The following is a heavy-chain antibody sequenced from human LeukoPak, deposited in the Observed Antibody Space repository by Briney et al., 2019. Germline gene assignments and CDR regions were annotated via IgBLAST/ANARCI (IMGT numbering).Heavy chain of an antibody. Sequence: SETLSLTCTVSGGSISSYYWSWIRQPPGKGLEWIGYIYYSGSTNYNPSLKSRVTISVDTSKNQFSLKLSSVTAADTAVYYCARGFSVQLWDYFDYWGQGTLVTVSS. D-gene: IGHD5-18*01. CDR3: ARGFSVQLWDYFDY. CDR1: GGSISSYY. CDR2: IYYSGST. J-gene: IGHJ4*02. V-gene: IGHV4-59*12.